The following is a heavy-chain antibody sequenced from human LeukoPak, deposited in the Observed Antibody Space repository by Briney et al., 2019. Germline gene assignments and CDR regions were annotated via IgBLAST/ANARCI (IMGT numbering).Heavy chain of an antibody. V-gene: IGHV1-18*01. D-gene: IGHD3-16*02. J-gene: IGHJ4*02. CDR1: GYTFTSYG. CDR3: ASPMDYVWGSYRYTSDY. Sequence: ATVKVSCKASGYTFTSYGISRVRQAPGQGLEWMGWISAYNGNTNYAQKLQGRVTMTTDTSTSTAYMELRSLRSDDTAVYYCASPMDYVWGSYRYTSDYWAREPWSPSPQ. CDR2: ISAYNGNT.